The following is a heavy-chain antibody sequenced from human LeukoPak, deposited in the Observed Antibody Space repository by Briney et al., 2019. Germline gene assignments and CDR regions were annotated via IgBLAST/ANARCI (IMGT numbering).Heavy chain of an antibody. CDR1: GGSFSGYY. Sequence: SETLSLTCAVYGGSFSGYYWSWIRQPPGKGLEWIGEINHSGSTNYNPSLKSRVTISVDTSKNQFSLKLSSVTAADTAVYYCARDGFDEGIYFDYWGQGTLVTVSS. V-gene: IGHV4-34*01. J-gene: IGHJ4*02. CDR2: INHSGST. D-gene: IGHD3-9*01. CDR3: ARDGFDEGIYFDY.